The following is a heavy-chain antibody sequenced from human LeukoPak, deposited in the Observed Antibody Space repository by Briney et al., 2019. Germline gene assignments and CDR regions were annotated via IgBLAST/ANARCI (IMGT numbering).Heavy chain of an antibody. J-gene: IGHJ4*02. CDR2: IGIAGDT. V-gene: IGHV3-13*01. CDR1: GFTFSSYD. D-gene: IGHD6-19*01. CDR3: VRGSGWYYFDY. Sequence: GGSLRLSCAASGFTFSSYDMHWVRHATGKGLEWVSAIGIAGDTYYPGSVKGRFTISRENAKNSLYLQMNSLRAGDTAVYYCVRGSGWYYFDYWGQGTLVTVSS.